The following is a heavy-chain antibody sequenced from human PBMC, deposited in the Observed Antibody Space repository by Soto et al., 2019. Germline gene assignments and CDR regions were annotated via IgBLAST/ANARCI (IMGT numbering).Heavy chain of an antibody. CDR3: TTGYGSDWYG. CDR1: GISLDSAW. V-gene: IGHV3-15*01. J-gene: IGHJ4*02. CDR2: AKRKAAGGAI. Sequence: EVQLVESGGGLVKPGGSLRLSCVVSGISLDSAWINWVRQAPGKGLEWVAQAKRKAAGGAIDYAAPVKGRFTISRDDSRNMAYLQMNSLKIEDTALYYCTTGYGSDWYGWGQGTLVTVS. D-gene: IGHD6-19*01.